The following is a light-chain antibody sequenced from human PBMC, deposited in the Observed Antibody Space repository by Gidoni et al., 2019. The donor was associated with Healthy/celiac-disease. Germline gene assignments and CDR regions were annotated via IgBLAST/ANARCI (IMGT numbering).Light chain of an antibody. CDR3: MQALQTFWT. J-gene: IGKJ1*01. CDR2: LGS. V-gene: IGKV2-28*01. CDR1: QSLLHSIGYNY. Sequence: DIVMTQSPPSLPVTPGEPASISCRSSQSLLHSIGYNYLDWYLQKPGQSPQLLIYLGSNRASGVPERFSGSGSGTDFTLKISRVEAEDVGVYYCMQALQTFWTFGQGTKVEIK.